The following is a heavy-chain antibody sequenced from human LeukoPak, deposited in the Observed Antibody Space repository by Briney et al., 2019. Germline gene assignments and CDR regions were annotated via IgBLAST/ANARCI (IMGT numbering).Heavy chain of an antibody. D-gene: IGHD6-6*01. CDR3: AAPIAARPSAARFDY. CDR2: INPNSGGT. CDR1: GYTFTGYY. V-gene: IGHV1-2*02. J-gene: IGHJ4*02. Sequence: ASVKVSCKASGYTFTGYYMHWVRQATGQGLEWMGWINPNSGGTNYAQKFQGRVTMTRDTSISTAYMELSRLRSDDTAVYYCAAPIAARPSAARFDYWGQGTLVTVSS.